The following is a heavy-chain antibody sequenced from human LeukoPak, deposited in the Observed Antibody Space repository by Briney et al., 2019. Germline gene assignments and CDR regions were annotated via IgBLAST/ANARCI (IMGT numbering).Heavy chain of an antibody. CDR3: ARLDSGWYEDDAFDI. CDR2: IYHSGST. Sequence: SETLSLTCAVSGYSISSGYFWGWIRQPPGKGLERIGFIYHSGSTYYNPSLKSRVTISVDTSKNQFSLKLSSVTAADTAVYYCARLDSGWYEDDAFDIWGQGTMVTVSS. CDR1: GYSISSGYF. J-gene: IGHJ3*02. D-gene: IGHD6-19*01. V-gene: IGHV4-38-2*01.